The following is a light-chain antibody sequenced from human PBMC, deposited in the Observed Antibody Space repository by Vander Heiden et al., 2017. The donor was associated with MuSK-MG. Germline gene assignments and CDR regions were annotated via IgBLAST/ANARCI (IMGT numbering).Light chain of an antibody. Sequence: IVLTQSPATLSLSPGARATLSCRASQSVSSYLAWYQPKPGQAPRLIIDDASNRATGMPARFSGSGSGTDCTRTISSLETEDVAFYCGQQSRSGPLITFGRGTRLE. CDR2: DAS. V-gene: IGKV3-11*01. J-gene: IGKJ5*01. CDR1: QSVSSY. CDR3: QQSRSGPLIT.